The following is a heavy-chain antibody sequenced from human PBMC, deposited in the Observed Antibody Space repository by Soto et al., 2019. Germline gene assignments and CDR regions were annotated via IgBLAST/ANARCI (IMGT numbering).Heavy chain of an antibody. D-gene: IGHD6-6*01. J-gene: IGHJ4*02. V-gene: IGHV3-23*03. Sequence: GGSLRHSCTASGFTLGPFAMNWVRQPPGKGLEWVSGIYGDSSGTFYADSVKGRFTTSRDNSKNTLYLQMNSLRAEDTAVYYCAKRSSSSTFDYWGQGT. CDR3: AKRSSSSTFDY. CDR1: GFTLGPFA. CDR2: IYGDSSGT.